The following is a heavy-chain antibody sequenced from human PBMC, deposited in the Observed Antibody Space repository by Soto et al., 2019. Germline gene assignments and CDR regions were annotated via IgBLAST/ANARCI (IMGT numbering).Heavy chain of an antibody. J-gene: IGHJ6*02. CDR2: IYPGDSDT. V-gene: IGHV5-51*01. D-gene: IGHD6-13*01. CDR3: ARTAAAGKYYYGMDV. CDR1: GYSFISYW. Sequence: GESLKISCKGSGYSFISYWIGWVRQMPGKGLESMGIIYPGDSDTRYSPSFQGQVTISADKSISTAYLQWSSLKASDTAMYYCARTAAAGKYYYGMDVWGQGTTVTVS.